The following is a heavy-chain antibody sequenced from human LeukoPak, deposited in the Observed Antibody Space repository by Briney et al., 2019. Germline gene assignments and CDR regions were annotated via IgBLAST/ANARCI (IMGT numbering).Heavy chain of an antibody. CDR3: ARDFLKQCSDY. J-gene: IGHJ4*02. Sequence: SGGSLRLSCAASGFTFSSYWMHWVRQAPGKGLAWVSRINSDGSSTSYADSVKGRFTISRDNAKNTLYLQMNSLRAEDTAVYYCARDFLKQCSDYWGQGTLVTVSS. CDR1: GFTFSSYW. D-gene: IGHD6-19*01. CDR2: INSDGSST. V-gene: IGHV3-74*01.